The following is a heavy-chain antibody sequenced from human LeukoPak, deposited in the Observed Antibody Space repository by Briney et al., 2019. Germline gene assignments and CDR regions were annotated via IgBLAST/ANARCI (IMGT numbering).Heavy chain of an antibody. CDR3: GRALLGGSDIYTPFSY. CDR1: GYTFTGYY. Sequence: ASVKVSCKASGYTFTGYYMHWVRQAPGQGLEWMGWINPNSGGTNYAQKLQGRVTMTTDTSTSTAYMELRSLRSDDTAVYYCGRALLGGSDIYTPFSYWGQGTLVTVSS. J-gene: IGHJ4*02. D-gene: IGHD3-10*01. CDR2: INPNSGGT. V-gene: IGHV1-2*02.